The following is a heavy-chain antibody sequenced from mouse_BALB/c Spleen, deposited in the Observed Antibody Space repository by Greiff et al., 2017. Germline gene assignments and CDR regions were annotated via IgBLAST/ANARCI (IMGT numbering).Heavy chain of an antibody. V-gene: IGHV7-3*02. J-gene: IGHJ1*01. CDR3: ARDLLLRTDWYFDV. CDR1: GFTFTDYY. D-gene: IGHD1-1*01. CDR2: IRNKANGYTT. Sequence: EVKLVESGGGLVQPGGSLRLSCATSGFTFTDYYMSWVRQPPGKALEWLGFIRNKANGYTTEYSASVKGRFTISRDNSHSILYLQMNTLRAEDSATYYCARDLLLRTDWYFDVWGAGTTVTVSS.